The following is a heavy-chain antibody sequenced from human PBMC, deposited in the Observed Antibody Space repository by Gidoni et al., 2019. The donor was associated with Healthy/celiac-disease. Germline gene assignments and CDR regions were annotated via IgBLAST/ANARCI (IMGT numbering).Heavy chain of an antibody. Sequence: EVQLVESGGGLVKPGGSLRLSCAASGFTFRSDSMKWVRQAPGKGLEWVSSISSSSSYIYYADSVKGRFTISRDNAKNSLYLQMNSLRAEDTAVYYCAIDGYSSSGGENWFDPWGQGTLVTVSS. CDR1: GFTFRSDS. V-gene: IGHV3-21*01. J-gene: IGHJ5*02. CDR3: AIDGYSSSGGENWFDP. D-gene: IGHD6-13*01. CDR2: ISSSSSYI.